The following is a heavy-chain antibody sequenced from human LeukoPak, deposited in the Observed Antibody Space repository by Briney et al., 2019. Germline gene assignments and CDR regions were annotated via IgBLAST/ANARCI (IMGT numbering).Heavy chain of an antibody. D-gene: IGHD6-19*01. CDR2: ISWNSGSI. CDR3: AKGASSGWATIDC. V-gene: IGHV3-9*01. Sequence: GGSLRLSCAASGFTFDDYAMHWVRQAPGKGLEWVSGISWNSGSIGYADSVKGRFTISRDNAKNSLYLQMNSLRAEDTALYYCAKGASSGWATIDCWGQGTLVTVSS. CDR1: GFTFDDYA. J-gene: IGHJ4*02.